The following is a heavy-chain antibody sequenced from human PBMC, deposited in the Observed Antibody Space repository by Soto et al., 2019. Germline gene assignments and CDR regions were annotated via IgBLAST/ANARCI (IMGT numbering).Heavy chain of an antibody. D-gene: IGHD6-13*01. V-gene: IGHV4-31*03. CDR3: AGRPTAGIAAAGNHDY. J-gene: IGHJ4*02. Sequence: SETLSLTCTVSGGSINSGGYYWSWIRQHPGKGLEWIGYIYYSGSTYYNPSLKSRVTISVDTSKNQFSLKLSSVTAADTAVYYCAGRPTAGIAAAGNHDYWGQGTLVTVSS. CDR1: GGSINSGGYY. CDR2: IYYSGST.